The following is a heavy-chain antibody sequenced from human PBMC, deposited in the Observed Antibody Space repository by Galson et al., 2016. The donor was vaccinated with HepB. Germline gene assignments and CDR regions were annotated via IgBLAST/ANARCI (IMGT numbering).Heavy chain of an antibody. D-gene: IGHD1-26*01. CDR3: ARSQVGATASLDY. J-gene: IGHJ4*02. Sequence: SLRLSCAASGFTFSSCGMNWVRQAPGKGLEWISYISISGSIIHYADSVKGRFTISRDKTKNSLYLQMNSLRDVDTAVYYCARSQVGATASLDYWGQGTLVTVSS. V-gene: IGHV3-48*02. CDR2: ISISGSII. CDR1: GFTFSSCG.